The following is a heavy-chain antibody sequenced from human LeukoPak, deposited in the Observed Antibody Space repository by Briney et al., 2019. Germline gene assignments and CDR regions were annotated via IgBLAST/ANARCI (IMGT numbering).Heavy chain of an antibody. CDR1: GGSISSSSYY. J-gene: IGHJ5*02. D-gene: IGHD3-10*01. Sequence: SETLSLTCTVSGGSISSSSYYWGWIRQPPGKGLEWIGSIYYSGSTYYNPSLKSRVTISVDTSKNQFSLKLSSATAADTAVYYCARLTTMVRGLGFDPWGQGTLATVSS. V-gene: IGHV4-39*01. CDR2: IYYSGST. CDR3: ARLTTMVRGLGFDP.